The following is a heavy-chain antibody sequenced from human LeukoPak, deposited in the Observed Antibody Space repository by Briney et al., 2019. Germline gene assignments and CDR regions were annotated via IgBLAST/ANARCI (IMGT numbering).Heavy chain of an antibody. V-gene: IGHV3-15*01. CDR3: TTARGYDILTGYLYYFDY. Sequence: GGSLRLSCAASGFTFSNAWMSWVRQAPRKGLEWVGRIKSKTDGGTTDYAAPVKGRFTISRDDSKNTLYLQMNSLKTEDTAVYYCTTARGYDILTGYLYYFDYWGQGTLVTVSS. D-gene: IGHD3-9*01. J-gene: IGHJ4*02. CDR2: IKSKTDGGTT. CDR1: GFTFSNAW.